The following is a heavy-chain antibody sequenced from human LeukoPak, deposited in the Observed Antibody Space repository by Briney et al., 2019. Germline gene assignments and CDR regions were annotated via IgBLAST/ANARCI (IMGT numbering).Heavy chain of an antibody. CDR1: GFTISNYW. CDR2: IHPDGSIT. D-gene: IGHD3-3*02. J-gene: IGHJ5*02. V-gene: IGHV3-74*03. Sequence: GGSLRLSCVGSGFTISNYWMHWVRHAPGTGLVWVSRIHPDGSITTYADSVKGRFTISRDNTKNTLYLQMNSLRAEDTAVYYCAPQQAFSPYNWFDPWGQGTLVTVSS. CDR3: APQQAFSPYNWFDP.